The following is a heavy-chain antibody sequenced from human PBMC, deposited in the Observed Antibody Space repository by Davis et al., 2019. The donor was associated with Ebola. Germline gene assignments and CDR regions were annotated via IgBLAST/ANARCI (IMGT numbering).Heavy chain of an antibody. V-gene: IGHV1-46*01. J-gene: IGHJ5*02. CDR1: GGTFSSYA. CDR3: ARCITMIVVESWFDP. D-gene: IGHD3-22*01. Sequence: AASVKVSCKAAGGTFSSYAISWVRQAPGQGLEWMGIINPSGGSTSYAQKFQGRVTITRDTSASTAYMELRSLRSDDTAVYYCARCITMIVVESWFDPWGQGTLVTVSS. CDR2: INPSGGST.